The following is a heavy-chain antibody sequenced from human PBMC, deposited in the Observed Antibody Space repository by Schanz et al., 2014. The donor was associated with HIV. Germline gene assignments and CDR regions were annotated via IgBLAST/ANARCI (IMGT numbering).Heavy chain of an antibody. V-gene: IGHV1-69*06. CDR3: ARDLGGDFWSSQGGLDP. J-gene: IGHJ5*02. D-gene: IGHD3-3*01. Sequence: QVQLVQSGAEVKKPGSSVKVSCKASGGTFSIYAISWVRQAPGQGLEWMGGIIHIFGTTNYAPKFQGRVSMTTDTSTSTVYMELRSLRSEDTAVYYCARDLGGDFWSSQGGLDPWGQGTLVTVSS. CDR2: IIHIFGTT. CDR1: GGTFSIYA.